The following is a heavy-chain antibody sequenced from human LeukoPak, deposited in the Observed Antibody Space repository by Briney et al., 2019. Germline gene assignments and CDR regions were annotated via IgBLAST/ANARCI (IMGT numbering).Heavy chain of an antibody. CDR1: GYTFTSYG. J-gene: IGHJ6*02. CDR2: ISAYNGNT. V-gene: IGHV1-18*01. CDR3: ASSVLRYFDWSDQYYYGMDV. D-gene: IGHD3-9*01. Sequence: ASVTVSCTASGYTFTSYGISWVRQAPGQGLEWMGWISAYNGNTNYAQKLQGRVTVTTDTSTSTAYMELRSLRSDDTAVYYCASSVLRYFDWSDQYYYGMDVWGQGTTVTVSS.